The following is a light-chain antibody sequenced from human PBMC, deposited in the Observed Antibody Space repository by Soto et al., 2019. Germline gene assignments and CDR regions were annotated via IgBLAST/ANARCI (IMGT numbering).Light chain of an antibody. J-gene: IGKJ2*01. V-gene: IGKV4-1*01. CDR2: WAS. CDR3: QQYYSTPRT. CDR1: QSVIHTSNNKSY. Sequence: DIVMTQSPDSLAVSLGERATINCKSSQSVIHTSNNKSYLAWYQQKAGQPPELLLYWASARDSGVPDRFSGSGSGTDFTLTISSLQAEDVAVYYCQQYYSTPRTFGQRTKVDIK.